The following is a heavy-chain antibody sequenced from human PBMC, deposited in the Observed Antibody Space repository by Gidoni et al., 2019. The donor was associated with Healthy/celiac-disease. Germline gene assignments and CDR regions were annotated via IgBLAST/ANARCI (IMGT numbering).Heavy chain of an antibody. V-gene: IGHV3-9*01. CDR1: GFTFDEDA. J-gene: IGHJ4*02. CDR2: ISWNSGSI. CDR3: ANSKGENYYDSSGYSGYFDY. D-gene: IGHD3-22*01. Sequence: EVQLVESGGGLVQPGRSMRLSCAASGFTFDEDALHGVRQAPGKGLEWVSGISWNSGSIGYADSVKGRFTISRDNAKNSLYLQMNSLRAEDTALYYCANSKGENYYDSSGYSGYFDYWGQGTLVTVSS.